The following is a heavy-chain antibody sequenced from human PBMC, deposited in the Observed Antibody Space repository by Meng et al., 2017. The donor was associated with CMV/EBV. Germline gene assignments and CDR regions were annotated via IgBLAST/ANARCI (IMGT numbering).Heavy chain of an antibody. D-gene: IGHD3-10*01. Sequence: ASVKVSCKASGYTFTSYDINWVRQATGQGLEWMGWMNPNSGNTGYAQKFQGRVTMTRNTSISTAYMELSSLRSEDTAVYYCARVSGGAYGMDVWGQGNTVTVSS. CDR1: GYTFTSYD. CDR2: MNPNSGNT. CDR3: ARVSGGAYGMDV. V-gene: IGHV1-8*01. J-gene: IGHJ6*02.